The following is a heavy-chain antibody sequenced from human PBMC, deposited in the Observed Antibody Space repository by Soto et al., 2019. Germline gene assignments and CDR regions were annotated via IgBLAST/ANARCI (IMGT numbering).Heavy chain of an antibody. D-gene: IGHD5-12*01. V-gene: IGHV2-5*02. Sequence: QITLKESGPALVKPTQPLTLTCTFSGFSLTTSGVGVGWIRQPPGKALEWLALNYWADDKPYSPSLRSRLTSAKDTSENQVVLTLTNVDPVDTATYYGAHTIRARFEYWGRGTLVTVSS. CDR2: NYWADDK. CDR3: AHTIRARFEY. J-gene: IGHJ4*02. CDR1: GFSLTTSGVG.